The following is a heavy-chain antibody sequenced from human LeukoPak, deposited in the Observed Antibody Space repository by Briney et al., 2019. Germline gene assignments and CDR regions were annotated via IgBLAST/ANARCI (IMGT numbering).Heavy chain of an antibody. J-gene: IGHJ3*02. Sequence: ASVKVSCKASGGTFSSYAISWVRQAPGQGLQWMGEIIPSFGTANYAQKFQGRVTMTTDTSASTAYMELGSLRSDDTAVYYCARVGGGNSRATDAFDIWGQGTMVTVSS. V-gene: IGHV1-69*05. CDR2: IIPSFGTA. D-gene: IGHD4-23*01. CDR3: ARVGGGNSRATDAFDI. CDR1: GGTFSSYA.